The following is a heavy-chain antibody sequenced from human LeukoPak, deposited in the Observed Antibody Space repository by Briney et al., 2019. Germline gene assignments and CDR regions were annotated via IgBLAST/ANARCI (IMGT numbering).Heavy chain of an antibody. D-gene: IGHD5-18*01. V-gene: IGHV3-7*01. Sequence: GGSLRLSCAASGFTFSSYWMSWVRQAPGKGLEWVANIKQDGSEKYYVDSVKGRFTISIDNAKNSLYLQMNSLRAEDTAVYYCARGNSGYSYGYGIYYYYYYMDLRGKGTTVTVSS. J-gene: IGHJ6*03. CDR3: ARGNSGYSYGYGIYYYYYYMDL. CDR2: IKQDGSEK. CDR1: GFTFSSYW.